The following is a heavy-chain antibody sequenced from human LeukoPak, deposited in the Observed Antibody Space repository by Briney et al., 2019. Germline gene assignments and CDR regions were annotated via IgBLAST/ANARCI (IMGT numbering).Heavy chain of an antibody. CDR3: ARDLKDFWSGEDYYFDY. CDR2: ISSSSSTI. D-gene: IGHD3-3*01. V-gene: IGHV3-48*01. J-gene: IGHJ4*02. CDR1: GFTFSSYS. Sequence: GRSLRLSCAASGFTFSSYSMNWVRQAPGKGLEWVSYISSSSSTIYYADSVKGRFTISRDNAKNSLYLQMNSLRAEDTAVYYCARDLKDFWSGEDYYFDYWGQGTLVTVSS.